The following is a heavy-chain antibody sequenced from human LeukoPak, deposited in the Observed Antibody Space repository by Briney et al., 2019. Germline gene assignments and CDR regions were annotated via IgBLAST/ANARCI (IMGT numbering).Heavy chain of an antibody. CDR3: ARFARDNSGHDLDF. J-gene: IGHJ4*02. V-gene: IGHV3-7*01. CDR2: IKQDGSEK. D-gene: IGHD3-22*01. Sequence: GGSLRLSCAVSGFRFSNYWMSWVRQAPGKGLEWVANIKQDGSEKYYVDSVKGRFTISRDNAKNSLFLRMNSLRDEDTAMYYCARFARDNSGHDLDFWGRGTLVTVSS. CDR1: GFRFSNYW.